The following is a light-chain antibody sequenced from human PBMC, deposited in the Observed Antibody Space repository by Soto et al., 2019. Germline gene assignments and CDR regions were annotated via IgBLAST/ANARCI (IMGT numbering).Light chain of an antibody. CDR1: QGISNY. V-gene: IGKV1-27*01. Sequence: DIQMTQSPSSLSASVGDRVTITCRASQGISNYLAWYQQKPGKVPKLLIYAASTLQSGGPSRCSGSGSGTDFTLTIISLQPEDVATYYCQKYNGAPWTFGQGTKVEIE. CDR2: AAS. CDR3: QKYNGAPWT. J-gene: IGKJ1*01.